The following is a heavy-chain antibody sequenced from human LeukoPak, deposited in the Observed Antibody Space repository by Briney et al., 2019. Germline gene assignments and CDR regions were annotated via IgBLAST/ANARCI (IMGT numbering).Heavy chain of an antibody. V-gene: IGHV4-59*08. CDR1: GGSISGYY. CDR2: IYYGGST. J-gene: IGHJ4*02. Sequence: SETLSLTCTVSGGSISGYYWTWVGQPPGKGLEGMGYIYYGGSTNYNTSLKSGGTISIETSKNQFSLALRSVTAADTAVYYCAWTDSGSAIDYWGQGTLVTVSS. CDR3: AWTDSGSAIDY. D-gene: IGHD1-26*01.